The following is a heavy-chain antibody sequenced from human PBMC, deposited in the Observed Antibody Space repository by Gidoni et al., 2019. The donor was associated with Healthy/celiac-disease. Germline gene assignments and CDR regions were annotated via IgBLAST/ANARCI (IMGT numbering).Heavy chain of an antibody. CDR1: GYTFTSYY. CDR3: ARRRTGYLDY. D-gene: IGHD1-1*01. CDR2: INPSGGST. V-gene: IGHV1-46*01. J-gene: IGHJ4*02. Sequence: QVQLVQSGAEVKKPGASVKVSCKASGYTFTSYYMHLVRQAPGQGLEWLGIINPSGGSTSYAQKFQGRVTMTRDTSTSTVYMELSSLRSEDTAVYYCARRRTGYLDYWGQGTLVTVSS.